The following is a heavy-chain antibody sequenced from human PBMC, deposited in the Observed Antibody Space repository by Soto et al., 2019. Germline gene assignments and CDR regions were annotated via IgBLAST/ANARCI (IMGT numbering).Heavy chain of an antibody. CDR2: IIPMLGTP. Sequence: QVQLVQSGAEVKKTGSSVKVSCKVSGDTFSMYSISWVRQAPGQGLEWLGGIIPMLGTPSYAQRFQDRVTITADKDTTTAYMELSSLRSEDTAVYYCARERSRYDRSGYYRPDYWGQGTLVTVSS. V-gene: IGHV1-69*06. D-gene: IGHD3-22*01. J-gene: IGHJ4*02. CDR3: ARERSRYDRSGYYRPDY. CDR1: GDTFSMYS.